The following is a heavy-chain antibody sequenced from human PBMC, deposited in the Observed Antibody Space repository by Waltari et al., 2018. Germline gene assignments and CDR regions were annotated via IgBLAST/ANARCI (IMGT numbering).Heavy chain of an antibody. CDR2: IYIGGSP. CDR1: GGSISRYY. Sequence: QVQLQELGPGLVKPSETLSLTCTVSGGSISRYYWSWIRQPAGTGREWVGQIYIGGSPNDNPSLNSRVTMSVDTSKNQFSLKLTSVTAADTAVYYCARDRRSYESSGYLPNWYFDLWGRGTLVTVSS. V-gene: IGHV4-4*07. D-gene: IGHD3-22*01. CDR3: ARDRRSYESSGYLPNWYFDL. J-gene: IGHJ2*01.